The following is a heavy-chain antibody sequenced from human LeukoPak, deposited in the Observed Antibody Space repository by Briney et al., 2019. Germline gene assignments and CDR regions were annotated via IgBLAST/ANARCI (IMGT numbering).Heavy chain of an antibody. J-gene: IGHJ3*02. CDR1: GGSISSYY. CDR3: ARENSERDAFDI. V-gene: IGHV4-4*07. D-gene: IGHD2-21*01. CDR2: IYTSGST. Sequence: PSETLSLTCTVSGGSISSYYWSWIRQPAGKGLEWIGRIYTSGSTNYNPSLRSRVTMSVDTSKNQFSPKLSSVTAADTAVYYCARENSERDAFDIWGQGTMVTVSS.